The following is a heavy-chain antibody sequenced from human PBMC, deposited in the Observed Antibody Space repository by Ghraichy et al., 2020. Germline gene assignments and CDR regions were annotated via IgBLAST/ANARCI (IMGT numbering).Heavy chain of an antibody. CDR1: GFTFSSYA. CDR2: ISGSGGST. V-gene: IGHV3-23*01. CDR3: AKDETYSGSYYRN. D-gene: IGHD1-26*01. J-gene: IGHJ4*02. Sequence: GESLNISCAASGFTFSSYAMSWVRQAPGKGLEWVSAISGSGGSTYYADSVKGRFTISRDNSKNTLYLQMNSLRAEDTAVYYCAKDETYSGSYYRNWGQGTLVTVFS.